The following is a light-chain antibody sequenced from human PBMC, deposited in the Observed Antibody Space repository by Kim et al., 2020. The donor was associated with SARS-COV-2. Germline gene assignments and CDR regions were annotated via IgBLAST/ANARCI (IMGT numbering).Light chain of an antibody. J-gene: IGKJ4*01. CDR3: QQYDSYPLT. Sequence: DIQMTQSPSTLSASVGDRVTITCRASQNINNWLAWYQQKPRKAPNLLIYKASSLESGVPSKFSGSGSGTEFTLTISSLQPDDFATYYCQQYDSYPLTFGGGTKLEI. V-gene: IGKV1-5*03. CDR2: KAS. CDR1: QNINNW.